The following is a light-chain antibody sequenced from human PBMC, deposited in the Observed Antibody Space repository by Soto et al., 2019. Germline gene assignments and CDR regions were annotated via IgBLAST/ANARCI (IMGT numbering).Light chain of an antibody. CDR3: KLYNSY. CDR1: QSISSW. V-gene: IGKV1-5*01. CDR2: DAY. J-gene: IGKJ4*01. Sequence: DIQMTRSPCRLCASVGDRVTITCRASQSISSWLAWYQQKPGKAPKLLIYDAYSLESGVPSRFSGSGSGTEFTLTISSLQHDHFATCSSKLYNSYFGGWTELDI.